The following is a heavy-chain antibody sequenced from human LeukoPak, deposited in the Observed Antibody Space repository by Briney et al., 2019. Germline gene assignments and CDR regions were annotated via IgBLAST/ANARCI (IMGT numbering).Heavy chain of an antibody. CDR1: GGSFSGYY. V-gene: IGHV4-34*01. D-gene: IGHD3-16*02. J-gene: IGHJ5*02. Sequence: SETLSLTCAVYGGSFSGYYWSWIRQPPGKGLEWIGEINHSGSTNYNPSLKSRVTISVDTSKNQFSLKLSSVTAADTAVYYCARVAVNYDYVWGSYRYAWFDPWGQGTLVTVSS. CDR2: INHSGST. CDR3: ARVAVNYDYVWGSYRYAWFDP.